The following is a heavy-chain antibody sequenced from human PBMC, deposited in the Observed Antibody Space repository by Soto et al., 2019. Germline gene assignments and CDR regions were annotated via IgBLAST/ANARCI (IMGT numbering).Heavy chain of an antibody. D-gene: IGHD6-19*01. CDR1: GGSISSGGYY. Sequence: PSETLSLTCTVSGGSISSGGYYWSWIRQHPGKGLEWIGYIYYSGSTYYNPSLKSRVTISVDTSKNQFSLKLSSVTAADTAVYYCARKSDGSGWYYFDYWGQGALVTVSS. J-gene: IGHJ4*02. CDR3: ARKSDGSGWYYFDY. CDR2: IYYSGST. V-gene: IGHV4-31*03.